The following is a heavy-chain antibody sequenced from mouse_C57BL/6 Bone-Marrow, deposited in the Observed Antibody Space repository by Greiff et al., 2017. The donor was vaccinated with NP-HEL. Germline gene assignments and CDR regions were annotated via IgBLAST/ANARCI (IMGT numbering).Heavy chain of an antibody. Sequence: VQLQQSGAELVKPGASVKISCKASGYAFSSYWMNWVKQRPGKGLEWIGQIYPGDGDTNYNGKFKGKATLTADKSSSTAYMQLSSLTSEDSAVYFCAREDYYYGSSYRWYFDVWGTGTTVTVSS. D-gene: IGHD1-1*01. CDR2: IYPGDGDT. CDR3: AREDYYYGSSYRWYFDV. CDR1: GYAFSSYW. J-gene: IGHJ1*03. V-gene: IGHV1-80*01.